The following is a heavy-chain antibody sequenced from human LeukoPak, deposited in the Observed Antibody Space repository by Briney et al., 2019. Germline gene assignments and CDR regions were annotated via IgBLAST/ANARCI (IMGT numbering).Heavy chain of an antibody. V-gene: IGHV3-23*01. CDR2: ISGSGANR. Sequence: PRGSLRLSCAASGFTFRNYAMAWFRQAPGKGLEWVSAISGSGANRYFADSVEGRFTISRDNSRNALYLQMNSLRAEDTAVYFCARQVGPDYWGQGTLVTVSS. J-gene: IGHJ4*02. CDR1: GFTFRNYA. CDR3: ARQVGPDY.